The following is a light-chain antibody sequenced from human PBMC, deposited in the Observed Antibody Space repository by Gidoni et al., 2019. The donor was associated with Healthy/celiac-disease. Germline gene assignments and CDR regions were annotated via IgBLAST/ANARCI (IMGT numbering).Light chain of an antibody. CDR2: SNN. CDR3: AAWDDSLNGHVV. J-gene: IGLJ2*01. Sequence: QSVLTQPHSASGTPGQRVTISCSGSSSNTGSNTVNWYRQLPGTAPKRLIYSNNQRPSEVPDRFSGSRSGTSASLAISGLQSEDEADYYCAAWDDSLNGHVVFGGGTKLTV. V-gene: IGLV1-44*01. CDR1: SSNTGSNT.